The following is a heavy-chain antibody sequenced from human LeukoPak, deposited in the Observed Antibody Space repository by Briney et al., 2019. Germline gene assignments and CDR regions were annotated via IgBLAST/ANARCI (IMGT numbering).Heavy chain of an antibody. Sequence: SETLSLTCTVSGGSISSSSYYWGWIRQPPGKGLEGIGSIYYIGSTYYNPSLKSRVTISLDTSKNQFSLKLSSVPAADTAVYYCASLSSHGRYYYYYYMDVWGKGTTVTVSS. V-gene: IGHV4-39*01. D-gene: IGHD6-13*01. CDR2: IYYIGST. J-gene: IGHJ6*03. CDR1: GGSISSSSYY. CDR3: ASLSSHGRYYYYYYMDV.